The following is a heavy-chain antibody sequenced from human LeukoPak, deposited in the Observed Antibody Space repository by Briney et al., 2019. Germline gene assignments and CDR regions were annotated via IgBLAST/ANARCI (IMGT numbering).Heavy chain of an antibody. Sequence: ASVKVSCKVSGYTLTELSMHWVRQAPGKGLEWMGGFDPEDGETIYAQKFQGRVTITADESTSTAYMELSSLRSEATAVYYCARAVSVARAAGAFDIWGQGTMVTVSS. CDR2: FDPEDGET. D-gene: IGHD5-12*01. J-gene: IGHJ3*02. CDR1: GYTLTELS. CDR3: ARAVSVARAAGAFDI. V-gene: IGHV1-24*01.